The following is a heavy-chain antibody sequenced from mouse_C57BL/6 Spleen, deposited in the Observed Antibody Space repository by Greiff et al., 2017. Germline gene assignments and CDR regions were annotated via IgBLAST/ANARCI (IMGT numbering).Heavy chain of an antibody. V-gene: IGHV14-3*01. CDR2: IDPANGNT. J-gene: IGHJ4*01. CDR3: ARSPYYGYDGAMDD. CDR1: GFNIKNTS. Sequence: EVQLQQSVAELVRPGASVKLSCTAFGFNIKNTSMHWVKQRPEQCLEWIGRIDPANGNTKYAPKFQGKATITADTSSNTAYLQLSSLTSEDTAIYYCARSPYYGYDGAMDDWGQGTSVTVSS. D-gene: IGHD2-9*01.